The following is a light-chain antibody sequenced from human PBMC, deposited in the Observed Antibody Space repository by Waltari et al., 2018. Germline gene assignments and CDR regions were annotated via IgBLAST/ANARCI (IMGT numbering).Light chain of an antibody. Sequence: TVLTQSPATLSLSPGERATLPCRASQSIGSSLAWYQQKPGQPPRLLMFDASIRATGIPARFSGSGSGTDFTLTITSLEPEDFAVYYCQQRSSWYTFGQGTKLEIK. J-gene: IGKJ2*01. CDR3: QQRSSWYT. CDR2: DAS. CDR1: QSIGSS. V-gene: IGKV3-11*01.